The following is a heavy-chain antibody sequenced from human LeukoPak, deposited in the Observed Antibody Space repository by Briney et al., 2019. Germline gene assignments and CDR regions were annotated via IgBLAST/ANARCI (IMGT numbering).Heavy chain of an antibody. D-gene: IGHD2-21*01. V-gene: IGHV3-53*01. CDR2: IYSAGST. CDR3: AREGPDCGGDCYYDY. Sequence: GGSLRLSCAASGFTVNSYYMSWVRQAPGKGLEWLSVIYSAGSTYYADSVKGRFTISRDNSKNTLYLQMNTLRAEDTAVYYCAREGPDCGGDCYYDYWGQGTLVTVSS. CDR1: GFTVNSYY. J-gene: IGHJ4*02.